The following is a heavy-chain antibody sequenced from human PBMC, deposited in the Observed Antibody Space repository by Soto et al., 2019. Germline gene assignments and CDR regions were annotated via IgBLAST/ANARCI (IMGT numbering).Heavy chain of an antibody. J-gene: IGHJ3*02. D-gene: IGHD6-19*01. CDR1: GDSVSSNSAA. CDR2: TYYRSKWYN. CDR3: ARGKPPIAVAGLDAFAI. V-gene: IGHV6-1*01. Sequence: SQTLSLTCAISGDSVSSNSAAWNWIRQSPSRGLEWLGRTYYRSKWYNDYAVSVKSRITINPDTSKNQFSLQLNSVTPEDTAVYYCARGKPPIAVAGLDAFAIWGQGTLVTVS.